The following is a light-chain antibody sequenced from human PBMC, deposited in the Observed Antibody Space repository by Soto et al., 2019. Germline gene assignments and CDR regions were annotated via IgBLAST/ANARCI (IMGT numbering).Light chain of an antibody. CDR1: QSVSSY. CDR2: DAS. CDR3: QQRSNWPVT. Sequence: EIVLTQSPDILSLSPGERATLSCRASQSVSSYLAWYQQKPGKAPRLLIYDASNRATGIPARFSGSESGTDFTLTISSLEPEDFAVYYCQQRSNWPVTFGQGTRVEIK. V-gene: IGKV3-11*01. J-gene: IGKJ1*01.